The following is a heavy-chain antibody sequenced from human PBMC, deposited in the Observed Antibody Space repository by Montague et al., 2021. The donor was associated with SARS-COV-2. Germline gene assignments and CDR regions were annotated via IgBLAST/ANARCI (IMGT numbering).Heavy chain of an antibody. Sequence: SETLSLTCSVSGGSFDSDNFFWGWIRQPPGKGLEWSGVISNGGRTFDNPSLKSRVTISVHTSRNQLSLNVKSVTAADTAVYYCARHRRYDVVTYYPDFWGQGILVTVSS. D-gene: IGHD3-9*01. V-gene: IGHV4-39*01. CDR2: ISNGGRT. J-gene: IGHJ4*02. CDR1: GGSFDSDNFF. CDR3: ARHRRYDVVTYYPDF.